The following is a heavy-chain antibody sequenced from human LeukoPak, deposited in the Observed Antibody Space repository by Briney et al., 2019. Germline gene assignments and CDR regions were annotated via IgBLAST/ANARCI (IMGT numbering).Heavy chain of an antibody. CDR1: GFTFASHD. CDR2: VSASGSSR. Sequence: GGSPTLSCVASGFTFASHDMSWVRQAPGKGLEWVSGVSASGSSRFYADSVKGRFTVSRDNSKNTLYLQMNSLRVEDTAVYYCAELVTLNFWGQGTLVTVSS. V-gene: IGHV3-23*01. J-gene: IGHJ4*02. D-gene: IGHD2-21*02. CDR3: AELVTLNF.